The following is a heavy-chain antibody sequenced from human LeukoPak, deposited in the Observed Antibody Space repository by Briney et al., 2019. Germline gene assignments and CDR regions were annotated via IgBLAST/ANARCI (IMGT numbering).Heavy chain of an antibody. Sequence: GSLRLSCVASGFPFSSYVMTWGRRAPGKGVEWVSSITLRDEVPYYADSVKGPLTISRDNSKNTLYLQMSSLRAEDTAVYYCANGDAWWQFDYWGQGTQVTASS. CDR2: ITLRDEVP. J-gene: IGHJ4*02. V-gene: IGHV3-23*01. CDR3: ANGDAWWQFDY. CDR1: GFPFSSYV. D-gene: IGHD2-8*02.